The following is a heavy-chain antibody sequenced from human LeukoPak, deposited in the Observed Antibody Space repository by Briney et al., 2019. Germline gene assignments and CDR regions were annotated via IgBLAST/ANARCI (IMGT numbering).Heavy chain of an antibody. J-gene: IGHJ4*02. V-gene: IGHV4-34*01. CDR1: GGSFSGYY. Sequence: SETLSLTCAVYGGSFSGYYWSWIRQPPGKGLEWIGEINHSGSTNYNPSLKSRVTISVDTSKNQYSLKLSSVTAADTAVYYCARRPYRGALDYGGQGTLVTVSS. CDR2: INHSGST. D-gene: IGHD1-26*01. CDR3: ARRPYRGALDY.